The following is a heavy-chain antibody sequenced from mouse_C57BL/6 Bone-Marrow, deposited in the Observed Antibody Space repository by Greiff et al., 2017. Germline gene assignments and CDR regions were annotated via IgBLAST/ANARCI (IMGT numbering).Heavy chain of an antibody. CDR2: ISNLAYSI. CDR3: ARQAYYYGSSEGWYFDV. D-gene: IGHD1-1*01. V-gene: IGHV5-15*04. Sequence: EVMLVESGGGLVQPGGSLKLSCAASGFTFSDYGMAWVRQAPRKGPAWVAFISNLAYSIYYADTVTGRLTISRENAKNTLYLEMSSLRSEDTAMYYCARQAYYYGSSEGWYFDVWGTGTTVTVSS. J-gene: IGHJ1*03. CDR1: GFTFSDYG.